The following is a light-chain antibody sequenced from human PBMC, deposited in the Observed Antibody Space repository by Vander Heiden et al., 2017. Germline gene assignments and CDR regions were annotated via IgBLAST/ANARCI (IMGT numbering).Light chain of an antibody. J-gene: IGKJ4*01. CDR1: QDISNY. CDR2: DAS. CDR3: QQYDNLPLT. V-gene: IGKV1-33*01. Sequence: DIQMTQSPSSLSASVGDRVTITCQASQDISNYLNWYQQKPGKAPKLLIYDASNLETGVPSRLSGSGSGTDFTFTISSLQPEDIATYYWQQYDNLPLTLGGVTKVEIK.